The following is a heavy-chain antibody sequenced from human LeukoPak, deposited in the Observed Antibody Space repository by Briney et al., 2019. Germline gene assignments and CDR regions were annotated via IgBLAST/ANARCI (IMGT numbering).Heavy chain of an antibody. Sequence: PSETLSLTCTVSGGSISSYYWSWIRQPAGKGLEWIGRIYTSGSTNYNPSLKSRVTMSVDTSKNQFSLKLSPVTATDTAVYYCARDKRPGSDNDAFDIWGQGTMVTVSS. D-gene: IGHD2-15*01. V-gene: IGHV4-4*07. J-gene: IGHJ3*02. CDR3: ARDKRPGSDNDAFDI. CDR1: GGSISSYY. CDR2: IYTSGST.